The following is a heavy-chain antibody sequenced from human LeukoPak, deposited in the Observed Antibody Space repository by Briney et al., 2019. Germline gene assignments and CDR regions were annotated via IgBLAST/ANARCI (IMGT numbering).Heavy chain of an antibody. CDR3: ARERGLGYCSGGSCSGGWFDP. CDR2: IKQDGSEK. V-gene: IGHV3-7*01. J-gene: IGHJ5*02. Sequence: PGGSLRLSCAASGFTFSSYWMSWVRQAPGKGLEWVANIKQDGSEKYYVDSVKGRFTISRDNAKNSLYLQMNSLRAEDTAVYYCARERGLGYCSGGSCSGGWFDPWGQGTLVTVSS. D-gene: IGHD2-15*01. CDR1: GFTFSSYW.